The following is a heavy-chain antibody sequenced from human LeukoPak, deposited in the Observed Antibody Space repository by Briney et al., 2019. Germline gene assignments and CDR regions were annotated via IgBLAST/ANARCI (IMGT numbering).Heavy chain of an antibody. D-gene: IGHD3-9*01. Sequence: SETLSLTCAVYGGSFSGYYWSGIRQPPGNCLDFIGEINHSGSTNYNPSLKSRVTISVDTSKNQFSLKLSSVTAADTAVYYCASSPIRYFDWLSSYYFDYWGQGTLVTVSS. CDR2: INHSGST. CDR3: ASSPIRYFDWLSSYYFDY. V-gene: IGHV4-34*01. J-gene: IGHJ4*02. CDR1: GGSFSGYY.